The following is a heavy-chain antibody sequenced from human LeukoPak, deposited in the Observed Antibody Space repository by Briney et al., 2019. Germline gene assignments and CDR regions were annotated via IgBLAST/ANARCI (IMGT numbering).Heavy chain of an antibody. Sequence: SVKVSCKASGGTFGSYAISWVRQAPGQGLEWMGGIIPIFGTANYAQKFQGRVTITADESTSTAYMELSSLRSEDTAVYYCARGAYDILTGYYKCLHYWGQGTLVTVSS. V-gene: IGHV1-69*01. J-gene: IGHJ4*02. D-gene: IGHD3-9*01. CDR1: GGTFGSYA. CDR2: IIPIFGTA. CDR3: ARGAYDILTGYYKCLHY.